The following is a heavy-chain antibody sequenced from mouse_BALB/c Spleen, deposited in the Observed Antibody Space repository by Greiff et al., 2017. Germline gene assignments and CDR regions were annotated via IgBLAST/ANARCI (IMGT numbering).Heavy chain of an antibody. Sequence: QVHVKQSGAELARPGASVKMSCKASGYTFTSYTMHWVQQRPGQGLEWIGYINPSSGYTNYNQKFTDKATLTADKSSSTAYMQLSSLTSEDSAVYYCARWMEGYWLDYWGQGTPVTVSA. J-gene: IGHJ3*01. CDR1: GYTFTSYT. D-gene: IGHD2-2*01. V-gene: IGHV1-4*01. CDR2: INPSSGYT. CDR3: ARWMEGYWLDY.